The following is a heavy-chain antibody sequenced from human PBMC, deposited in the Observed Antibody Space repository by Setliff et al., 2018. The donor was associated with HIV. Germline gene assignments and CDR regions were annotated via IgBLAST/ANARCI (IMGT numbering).Heavy chain of an antibody. V-gene: IGHV4-30-4*08. CDR2: IFYSGST. CDR3: ARGGKNFYYYGMDV. J-gene: IGHJ6*02. Sequence: SETLSLTCTVSGGSFSSGDYSWTWIRQPPGKGLEWIGFIFYSGSTHQNPSLKSRVTISVDTSKNQFSLKLSSVTAADTAVYYCARGGKNFYYYGMDVWGQGTTVTVSS. CDR1: GGSFSSGDYS.